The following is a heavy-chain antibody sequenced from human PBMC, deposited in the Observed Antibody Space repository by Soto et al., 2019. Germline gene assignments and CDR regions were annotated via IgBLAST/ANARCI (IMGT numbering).Heavy chain of an antibody. Sequence: PGGSLRLSCVASGFTFSDAWMNWVRQAPGKGLEWVGRIKSKIDGGTIDYHAPVKGRFTVSRDDSRNTLYLQMNNLKTEDTALYYCSAQTYLATSGYYSAFDFGGHGTPVTVSS. V-gene: IGHV3-15*01. CDR1: GFTFSDAW. CDR3: SAQTYLATSGYYSAFDF. CDR2: IKSKIDGGTI. J-gene: IGHJ4*01. D-gene: IGHD3-22*01.